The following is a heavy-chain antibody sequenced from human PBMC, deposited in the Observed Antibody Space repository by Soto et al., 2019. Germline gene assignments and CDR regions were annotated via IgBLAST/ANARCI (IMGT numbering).Heavy chain of an antibody. D-gene: IGHD6-13*01. CDR3: AKGSSYNKRFIAAPYDY. CDR2: ISGSGGST. V-gene: IGHV3-23*01. Sequence: GGSLRLSCAASGFTFSSYAMSWVRQAPGKGLEWVSAISGSGGSTYYADSVKGRFTISRDNSKNTLYLQMNSLRAEDTAVYYCAKGSSYNKRFIAAPYDYWGQGTLVTVSS. J-gene: IGHJ4*02. CDR1: GFTFSSYA.